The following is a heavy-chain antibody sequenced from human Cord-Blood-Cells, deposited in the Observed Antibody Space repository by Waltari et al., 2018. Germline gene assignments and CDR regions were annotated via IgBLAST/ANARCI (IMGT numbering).Heavy chain of an antibody. CDR2: IKQDGSEK. CDR1: GFTFSSYW. V-gene: IGHV3-7*01. Sequence: EVQLVESGGGLVQPGGSLSLSCAAPGFTFSSYWMSWVRQAPGKGREWVANIKQDGSEKYYVDSVKGRVTISRDNAKNSLYLQMNSLRAEDTAVYYCARDLRGDQGAFDIWGQGTMVTVSS. CDR3: ARDLRGDQGAFDI. D-gene: IGHD3-10*01. J-gene: IGHJ3*02.